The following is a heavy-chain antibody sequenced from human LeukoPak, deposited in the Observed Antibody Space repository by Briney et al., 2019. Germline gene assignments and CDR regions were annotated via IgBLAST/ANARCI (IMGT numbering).Heavy chain of an antibody. CDR3: ARAPSEIGGYYPEYFRH. J-gene: IGHJ1*01. Sequence: GGSLRLSCAASGFTFSSYWVHWVRDAPGKGLVWVSRIKSDGSTNYADSVKGRFTISRDNAKNTVSLQMNSLRAEDTGVYYCARAPSEIGGYYPEYFRHWGQGTLVTVSS. CDR2: IKSDGST. V-gene: IGHV3-74*01. CDR1: GFTFSSYW. D-gene: IGHD3-22*01.